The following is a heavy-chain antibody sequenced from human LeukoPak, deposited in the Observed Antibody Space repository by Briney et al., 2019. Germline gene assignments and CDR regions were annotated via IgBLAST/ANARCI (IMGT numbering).Heavy chain of an antibody. V-gene: IGHV4-39*01. D-gene: IGHD3-3*02. CDR1: GVSTTNGIYY. Sequence: SETLSLTCTVSGVSTTNGIYYWAWIRQPPGKGLEWIGSVHNVGSTYYNLSLRSRATMSIDTSKNQFSLRLNSVPAADTAVYYFASLAGNNGGGHFYLAPGGQEFLVTFS. J-gene: IGHJ5*02. CDR2: VHNVGST. CDR3: ASLAGNNGGGHFYLAP.